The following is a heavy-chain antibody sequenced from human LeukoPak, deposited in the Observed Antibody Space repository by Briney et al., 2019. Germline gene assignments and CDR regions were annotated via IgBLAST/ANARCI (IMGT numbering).Heavy chain of an antibody. Sequence: SVTVSCTASGGTFSSYAISWVRQAPGQGLEWMGGIIPIFGTANYAQKFQGRVTITADESTSTAYMELSSLRSEDTAVYYCARDQRSYFDYWGQRTLVTVSS. CDR1: GGTFSSYA. J-gene: IGHJ4*02. D-gene: IGHD4-17*01. CDR3: ARDQRSYFDY. V-gene: IGHV1-69*01. CDR2: IIPIFGTA.